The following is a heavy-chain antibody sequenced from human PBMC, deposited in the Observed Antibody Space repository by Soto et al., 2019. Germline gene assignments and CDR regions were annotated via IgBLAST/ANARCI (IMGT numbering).Heavy chain of an antibody. V-gene: IGHV3-23*01. CDR1: GFTFSSYA. CDR3: AKEERYCSGGSCDYYYYYMDV. J-gene: IGHJ6*03. CDR2: ISGSGGST. D-gene: IGHD2-15*01. Sequence: GGSLSLSCAASGFTFSSYAMSWVRQAPGKGLEWVSAISGSGGSTYYADSVKGRFTISRDNSKNTLYLQMNSLRAEDTAVYYCAKEERYCSGGSCDYYYYYMDVWGKGTTVTVSS.